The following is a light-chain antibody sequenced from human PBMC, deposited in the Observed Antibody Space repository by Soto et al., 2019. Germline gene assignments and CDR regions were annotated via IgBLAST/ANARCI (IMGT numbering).Light chain of an antibody. CDR3: QQSYSTPIS. CDR2: AAS. V-gene: IGKV1-39*01. J-gene: IGKJ5*01. CDR1: QSISSY. Sequence: DIQITHSPSSLSASVLYRGTITCRASQSISSYLNWYQQKPGKAPKLLIYAASSLQSGVPSRFSGSGSGTDFTLTISSLQPEDFATYYCQQSYSTPISFGQGTRLEI.